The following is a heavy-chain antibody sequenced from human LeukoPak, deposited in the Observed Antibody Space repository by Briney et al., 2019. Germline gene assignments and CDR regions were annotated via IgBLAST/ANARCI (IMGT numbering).Heavy chain of an antibody. CDR1: GFTFSSYA. CDR3: AKDSGNTVTTNAPIGY. CDR2: ISGSGGST. V-gene: IGHV3-23*01. Sequence: GGSLRLSCAASGFTFSSYAMRWVRQAPGKGLEWVSAISGSGGSTYYADSVKGRFTISRDNSKNTLYLQMNSLRAEDTAVYYCAKDSGNTVTTNAPIGYWGQGTLVTVSS. J-gene: IGHJ4*02. D-gene: IGHD4-17*01.